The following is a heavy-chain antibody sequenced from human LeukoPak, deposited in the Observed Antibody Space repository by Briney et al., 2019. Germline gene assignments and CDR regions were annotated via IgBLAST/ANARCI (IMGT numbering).Heavy chain of an antibody. D-gene: IGHD2-2*01. J-gene: IGHJ4*02. CDR3: ARELVVPAANRNFDY. CDR1: GFTFSSYS. V-gene: IGHV3-48*01. CDR2: ISSSSSTI. Sequence: GGSLRLSCAASGFTFSSYSMNWVRQAPGKGLEWVSYISSSSSTIYYADSVKGRFTISRDNAKNSLYLQMNSLRAEDTAVYYCARELVVPAANRNFDYWGQGTLVTVSS.